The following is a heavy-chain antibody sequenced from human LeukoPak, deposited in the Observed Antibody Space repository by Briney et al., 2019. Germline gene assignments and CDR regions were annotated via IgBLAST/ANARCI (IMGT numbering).Heavy chain of an antibody. D-gene: IGHD5-18*01. V-gene: IGHV3-30*02. CDR2: IRYDGSNK. Sequence: GGSLRLSCAASGFTFSSYGMHWVRQAPGKGLEWVAFIRYDGSNKYYADSVKGRFTISRDNSKDTLYLQMNSLGAEDTAVYYCAKVGYSYGHSWGQGTLVTVSS. CDR1: GFTFSSYG. J-gene: IGHJ4*02. CDR3: AKVGYSYGHS.